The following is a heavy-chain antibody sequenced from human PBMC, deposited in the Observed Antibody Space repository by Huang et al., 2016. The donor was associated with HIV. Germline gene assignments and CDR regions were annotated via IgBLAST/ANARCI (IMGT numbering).Heavy chain of an antibody. J-gene: IGHJ4*02. V-gene: IGHV5-51*01. CDR3: ARRFSSSSGYFDY. CDR1: GYSFSSYW. Sequence: VQLVQSGAEVKKPGESLKISCKGSGYSFSSYWIAWVRQMPGKGLEWSGIIFPDDSDTTNSPSFAGQVTISADKSIGTAYLQWSSLKASDTAMYYCARRFSSSSGYFDYWGQGSLVTVSS. D-gene: IGHD6-6*01. CDR2: IFPDDSDT.